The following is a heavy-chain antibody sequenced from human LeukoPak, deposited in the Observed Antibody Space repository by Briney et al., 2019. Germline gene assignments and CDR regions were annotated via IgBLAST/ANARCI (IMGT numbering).Heavy chain of an antibody. V-gene: IGHV3-48*02. D-gene: IGHD3-10*02. Sequence: PGGSLRHSRAASGFSYNTYAVNWVRQAPGKGLEWVSYISPSSSTMYYVDSVKGRFTISRDNAKHSLYLQMNSLRDEDTAVYYCAGPLYVCGGPVDNWGQGTLVTVSS. CDR2: ISPSSSTM. CDR3: AGPLYVCGGPVDN. CDR1: GFSYNTYA. J-gene: IGHJ4*02.